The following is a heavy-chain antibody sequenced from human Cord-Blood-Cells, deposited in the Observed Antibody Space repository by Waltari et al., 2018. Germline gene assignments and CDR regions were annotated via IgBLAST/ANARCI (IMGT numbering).Heavy chain of an antibody. Sequence: QVQLQQWGAGLLKPSETLSLTCAVYGGSFSGYYWSWIRQPPGKGLEWIGEINHSGSTNYNPSLKVRVTISVDTSKNQFSLKLSSVTAADTAVYYCARVWFGEFYIDYWGQGTLVTVSS. V-gene: IGHV4-34*01. CDR3: ARVWFGEFYIDY. D-gene: IGHD3-10*01. J-gene: IGHJ4*02. CDR2: INHSGST. CDR1: GGSFSGYY.